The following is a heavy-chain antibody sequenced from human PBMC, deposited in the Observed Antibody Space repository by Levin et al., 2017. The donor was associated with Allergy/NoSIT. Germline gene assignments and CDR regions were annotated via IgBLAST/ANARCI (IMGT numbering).Heavy chain of an antibody. CDR2: ISGGGSST. CDR1: GFPFSSSA. Sequence: LSLTCAASGFPFSSSAMSWVRPVPAKGLEWVSAISGGGSSTYNADSVKGRFTISRDNSKNTLYLQMNSLRAEDTAVYYCAKDVTSFDSWGQGTLVTVSS. J-gene: IGHJ4*02. D-gene: IGHD2-21*02. V-gene: IGHV3-23*01. CDR3: AKDVTSFDS.